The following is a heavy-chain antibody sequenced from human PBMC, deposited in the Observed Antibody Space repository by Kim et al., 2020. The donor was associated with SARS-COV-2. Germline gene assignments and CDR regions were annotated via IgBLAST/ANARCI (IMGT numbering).Heavy chain of an antibody. D-gene: IGHD3-16*02. V-gene: IGHV3-74*01. CDR1: GFTFSSYW. Sequence: GGSLRLSCAASGFTFSSYWMHWVRQAPGKGLVWVSRINSDGSSTSYADSVKGRFTISRDNAKNTLYLQMNSLSSEDTAVYYCARGGVWGSYRYHWYFDLWGRGTLVTVSS. CDR2: INSDGSST. J-gene: IGHJ2*01. CDR3: ARGGVWGSYRYHWYFDL.